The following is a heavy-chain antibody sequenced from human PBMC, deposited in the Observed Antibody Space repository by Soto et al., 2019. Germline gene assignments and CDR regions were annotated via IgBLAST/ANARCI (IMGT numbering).Heavy chain of an antibody. CDR1: GFTFSSYA. V-gene: IGHV3-23*01. Sequence: GGSLRLSCAASGFTFSSYAMSWVRQAPGKGLEWVSGISGSGGSTYYADSVKGRFTISRDNSKNTLYLQMNSVRAEDTAVYYCAKNIGDYWVVDHSWGQGTLVTVSS. CDR3: AKNIGDYWVVDHS. D-gene: IGHD4-17*01. CDR2: ISGSGGST. J-gene: IGHJ4*02.